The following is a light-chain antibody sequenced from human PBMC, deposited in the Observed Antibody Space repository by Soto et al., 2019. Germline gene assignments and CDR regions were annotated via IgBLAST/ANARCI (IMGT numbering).Light chain of an antibody. Sequence: DIQMIQSPSSLSASEGDRVTITCRASQSISNYLHWYQQKPGKAPNLLISAASSLQSGVPSRFSGSGSGTNFTLTISSLQPEDFATYYCQQSYSAPRTFGQGTKVDIK. CDR1: QSISNY. CDR2: AAS. V-gene: IGKV1-39*01. CDR3: QQSYSAPRT. J-gene: IGKJ1*01.